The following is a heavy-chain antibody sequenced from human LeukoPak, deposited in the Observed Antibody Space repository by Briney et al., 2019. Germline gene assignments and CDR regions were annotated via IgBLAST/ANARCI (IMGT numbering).Heavy chain of an antibody. CDR1: GGSISSSSYY. J-gene: IGHJ4*02. V-gene: IGHV4-39*07. D-gene: IGHD3-3*01. Sequence: PSETLSLTCTVSGGSISSSSYYWGWIRQPPGKGLEWIGSIYYSGSTYYNPSLKSRVTISVDTSKNQFSLKLSSVTAADTAVYYCARGGGPSYDFWSGYYPFDYWGQGTLVTVSS. CDR2: IYYSGST. CDR3: ARGGGPSYDFWSGYYPFDY.